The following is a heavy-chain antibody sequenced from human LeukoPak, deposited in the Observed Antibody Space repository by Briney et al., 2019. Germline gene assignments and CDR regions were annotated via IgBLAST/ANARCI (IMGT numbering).Heavy chain of an antibody. CDR3: ASGKIGSPEDY. CDR2: LSSSGSAF. J-gene: IGHJ4*02. CDR1: GFTFRSYE. D-gene: IGHD3-10*01. Sequence: GGSLRLSCEDSGFTFRSYEMNWVRQAPGKGLEWIAYLSSSGSAFSYADSVKGRFTIARDNAKNSVYLEMNSLRAEDTAVYYCASGKIGSPEDYWGQGTLVTVSS. V-gene: IGHV3-48*03.